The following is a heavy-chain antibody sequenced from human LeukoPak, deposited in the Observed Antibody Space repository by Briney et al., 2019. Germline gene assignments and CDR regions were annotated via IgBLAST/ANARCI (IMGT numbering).Heavy chain of an antibody. J-gene: IGHJ1*01. D-gene: IGHD1-26*01. Sequence: SETLSLTCTVSGGSISSYYWNWIRQPPGKGLEWIGYIYYSGSTNYNPSLKSRVTISVDTSKNQFSLRLSSVTAADTAVYYCARSYSGSFLYWGQGSLVTVSS. CDR3: ARSYSGSFLY. V-gene: IGHV4-59*08. CDR2: IYYSGST. CDR1: GGSISSYY.